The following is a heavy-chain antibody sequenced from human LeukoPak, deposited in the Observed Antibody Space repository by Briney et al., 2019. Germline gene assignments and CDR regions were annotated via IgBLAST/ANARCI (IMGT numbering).Heavy chain of an antibody. CDR3: ARLLYYYGSGSYYTPFDY. Sequence: SETLSLTCTVSGGSLSSSSYYWGWIRQPPGKGLEWIGSIYYSGSTYYNPSLKSRVTISVDTSRNQFSLKLSSVTAADTAVYYCARLLYYYGSGSYYTPFDYWGQGTLVTVSS. CDR1: GGSLSSSSYY. J-gene: IGHJ4*02. D-gene: IGHD3-10*01. V-gene: IGHV4-39*01. CDR2: IYYSGST.